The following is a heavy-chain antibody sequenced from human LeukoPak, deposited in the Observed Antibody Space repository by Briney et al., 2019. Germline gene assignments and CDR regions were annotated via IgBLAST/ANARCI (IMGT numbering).Heavy chain of an antibody. CDR2: ISGSGDNT. CDR1: GFTFSSYA. CDR3: AKSGCSSTSCYSILSGWLDP. J-gene: IGHJ5*02. D-gene: IGHD2-2*02. V-gene: IGHV3-23*01. Sequence: GGSLRLSCAASGFTFSSYAMSWVRQVPGKGLEWVSVISGSGDNTYYADSVKGRFTISRDNSKNTLYLQMNSLRAEDTAVYYRAKSGCSSTSCYSILSGWLDPWGQGTLVTVSS.